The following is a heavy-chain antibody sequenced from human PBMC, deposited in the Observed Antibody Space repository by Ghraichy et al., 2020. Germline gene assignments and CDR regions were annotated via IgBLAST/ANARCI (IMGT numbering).Heavy chain of an antibody. Sequence: SQTLSLTCTVSGGSVSSGSYYWSWIRQPPGKGLEWIGYIYYSGSTNYNPSLKSRVTISVDTSKNQFSLKLSSVTAADTAVYYCARILTGVKGYYYYGMDVWGQGTTVTVSS. CDR3: ARILTGVKGYYYYGMDV. J-gene: IGHJ6*02. CDR2: IYYSGST. V-gene: IGHV4-61*01. D-gene: IGHD7-27*01. CDR1: GGSVSSGSYY.